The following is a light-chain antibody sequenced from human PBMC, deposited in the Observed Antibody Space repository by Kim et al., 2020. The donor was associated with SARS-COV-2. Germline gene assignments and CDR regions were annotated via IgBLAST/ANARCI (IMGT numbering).Light chain of an antibody. V-gene: IGKV3-20*01. Sequence: EIVLTQSPGTLSLSPGERATLSCRASQSVSSSYLAWYQQKPGQAPRLLIYGASSRATGIPDRFSGSGSGTDFTLTISRLEPEDFAVYFCQQYDSSPYTLRRDTKLDI. CDR3: QQYDSSPYT. J-gene: IGKJ2*01. CDR1: QSVSSSY. CDR2: GAS.